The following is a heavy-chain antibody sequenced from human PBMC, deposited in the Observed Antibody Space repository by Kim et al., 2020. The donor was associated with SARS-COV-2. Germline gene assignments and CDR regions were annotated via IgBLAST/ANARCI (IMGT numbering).Heavy chain of an antibody. CDR2: INAGNGNT. J-gene: IGHJ4*02. CDR3: ARDPFFMSGSYYFDY. Sequence: ASVKVSCKASGYTFTSYAMHWVRQAPGQRLEWMGWINAGNGNTKYSQKFQGRVTITRDTSASTAYMELSSLRSEDTAVYYCARDPFFMSGSYYFDYWGQGTLVTVSS. CDR1: GYTFTSYA. V-gene: IGHV1-3*01. D-gene: IGHD1-26*01.